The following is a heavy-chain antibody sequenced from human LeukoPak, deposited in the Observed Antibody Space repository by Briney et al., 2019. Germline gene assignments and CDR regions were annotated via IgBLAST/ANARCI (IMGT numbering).Heavy chain of an antibody. D-gene: IGHD1-1*01. CDR1: VFTFCIYW. J-gene: IGHJ4*02. V-gene: IGHV3-7*01. CDR3: AREFPSTTASYYSDY. CDR2: IKQDGREK. Sequence: PGGSLRLSCAASVFTFCIYWMSWVRQAPGKGLEWVANIKQDGREKYYVDSVRGRFTISRDNAKNSLYLQINSLRAEDTAVYYCAREFPSTTASYYSDYWGQGTLVTASS.